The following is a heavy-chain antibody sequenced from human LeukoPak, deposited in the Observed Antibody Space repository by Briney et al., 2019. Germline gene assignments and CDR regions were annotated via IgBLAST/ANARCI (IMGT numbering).Heavy chain of an antibody. CDR1: GFTVSSNY. D-gene: IGHD1-1*01. Sequence: GGSLRLSCAASGFTVSSNYMTWVRQAPGKGLECVSVICSGGSTYYADSVKGRFTISRDNSKNTLSLQMNSLRAEDTAVYYCARGAGTTLSHFDYWGQGTLVSVSS. CDR3: ARGAGTTLSHFDY. J-gene: IGHJ4*02. CDR2: ICSGGST. V-gene: IGHV3-53*01.